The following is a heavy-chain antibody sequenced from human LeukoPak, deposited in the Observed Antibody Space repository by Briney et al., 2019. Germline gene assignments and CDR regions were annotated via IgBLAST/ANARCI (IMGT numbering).Heavy chain of an antibody. D-gene: IGHD4-17*01. CDR1: GFTFSNYA. V-gene: IGHV3-23*01. Sequence: GGSLRLSCAASGFTFSNYAMSWVRQAPGKGLEWVSGISGGTGTPFYADSVKGRFTISGDNSKNTLYLQMSSLRGEDTAVYFCAKRRTTVITMDYFDYWGQGTLVTVSS. J-gene: IGHJ4*02. CDR2: ISGGTGTP. CDR3: AKRRTTVITMDYFDY.